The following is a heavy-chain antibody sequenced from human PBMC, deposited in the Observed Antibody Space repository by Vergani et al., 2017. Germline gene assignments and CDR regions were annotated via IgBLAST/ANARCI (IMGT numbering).Heavy chain of an antibody. V-gene: IGHV1-69*15. CDR2: IIPIFGTA. CDR1: GGTFSSYA. J-gene: IGHJ6*02. CDR3: ARGGYGSGSYYSPAYYYYGMDV. D-gene: IGHD3-10*01. Sequence: QVQLVQSGAEVKKPGSSVKVSCKASGGTFSSYAISWVRQATGQGLEWMGRIIPIFGTANYAQKFQGRVTITADESTSTAYMELSSLRSEDTAVYYCARGGYGSGSYYSPAYYYYGMDVWGQGTTVTVSS.